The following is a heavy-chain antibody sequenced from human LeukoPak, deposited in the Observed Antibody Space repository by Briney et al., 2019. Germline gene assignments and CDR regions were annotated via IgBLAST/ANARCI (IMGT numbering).Heavy chain of an antibody. V-gene: IGHV4-39*07. J-gene: IGHJ4*02. Sequence: SETLSLTCTVSGGSITSDAYYWGWIRQPPGKGLEWIASVHYSGATYYNPSLKSRVTISVDTSKNHFSLKLSSVTAADTAVYYCARDDSSGYYYSPFDYWGQGTLVTVSS. CDR3: ARDDSSGYYYSPFDY. CDR1: GGSITSDAYY. D-gene: IGHD3-22*01. CDR2: VHYSGAT.